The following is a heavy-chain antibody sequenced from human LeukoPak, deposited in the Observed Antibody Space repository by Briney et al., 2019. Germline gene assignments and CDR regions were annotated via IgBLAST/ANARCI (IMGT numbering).Heavy chain of an antibody. CDR1: GFTFSDYY. CDR2: IYSGGST. Sequence: GGSLRLSCAASGFTFSDYYRSWIRQAPGKGLEWVSVIYSGGSTYYADSVKGRFTISRDNSKNTLYLQMNSLRAEDTAVYYCASNSPGAYYDSSGYYNYWGQGTLVTVSS. J-gene: IGHJ4*02. D-gene: IGHD3-22*01. V-gene: IGHV3-53*01. CDR3: ASNSPGAYYDSSGYYNY.